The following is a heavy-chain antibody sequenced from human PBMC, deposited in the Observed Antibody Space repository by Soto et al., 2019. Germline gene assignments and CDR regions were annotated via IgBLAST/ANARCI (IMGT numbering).Heavy chain of an antibody. D-gene: IGHD1-26*01. CDR3: TGGRDYDY. J-gene: IGHJ4*02. CDR1: GCSITTSVL. V-gene: IGHV4-4*02. Sequence: VQLTESGPGLVRPSGTLSLTCDVSGCSITTSVLWTWVRQFPGRGLEWIGEIAHDGHTNYTPSLSGRVTMSVDLSSSQFSLKVASVNAADTAVYFCTGGRDYDYWGQGTLVTVSS. CDR2: IAHDGHT.